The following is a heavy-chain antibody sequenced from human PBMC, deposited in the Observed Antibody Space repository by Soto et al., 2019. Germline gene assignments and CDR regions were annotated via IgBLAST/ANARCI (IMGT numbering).Heavy chain of an antibody. D-gene: IGHD2-15*01. J-gene: IGHJ6*02. Sequence: SETLSLTCTVSGGSVSSRSYFWGWIRQPPGKGLEWIGTIFYSGSTYYNPSLKSRVTISVDTSKNQFSLKLSSVTAADTAVYYCARHLTYCSAGSCYSDFPYYGMDVWGQGTTVTVSS. CDR2: IFYSGST. CDR1: GGSVSSRSYF. V-gene: IGHV4-39*01. CDR3: ARHLTYCSAGSCYSDFPYYGMDV.